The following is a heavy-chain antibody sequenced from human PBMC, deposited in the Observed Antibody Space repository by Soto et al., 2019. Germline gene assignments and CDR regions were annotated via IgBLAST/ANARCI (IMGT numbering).Heavy chain of an antibody. D-gene: IGHD2-8*01. J-gene: IGHJ6*03. CDR1: GFTFSSYS. CDR2: ISSSSSTI. CDR3: ARGPGVLMVYAIADYYYMDV. V-gene: IGHV3-48*01. Sequence: GGSLRLCCAASGFTFSSYSMNWVRQAPGKGLEWVSYISSSSSTIYYADSVKGRFTISRDNAKNSLYLQMNSLRAEDTAVYYCARGPGVLMVYAIADYYYMDVWGKGTTVTVSS.